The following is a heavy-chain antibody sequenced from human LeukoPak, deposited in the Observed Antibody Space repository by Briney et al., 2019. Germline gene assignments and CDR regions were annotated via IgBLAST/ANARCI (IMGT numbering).Heavy chain of an antibody. J-gene: IGHJ4*02. D-gene: IGHD3-22*01. Sequence: GGSLRLSCAASGFTFSDYYMSWIRQAPGKGLEWVSYISSSGSTIYYADSVKGRFTISRDNAKNSLYLQMNSLRAEDTAVYYCARVISDYDSSGYYYDYWGQGTLVTVSS. CDR2: ISSSGSTI. V-gene: IGHV3-11*01. CDR1: GFTFSDYY. CDR3: ARVISDYDSSGYYYDY.